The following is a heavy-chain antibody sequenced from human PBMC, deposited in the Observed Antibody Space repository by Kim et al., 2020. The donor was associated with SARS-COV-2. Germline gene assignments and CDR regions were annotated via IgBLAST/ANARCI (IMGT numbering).Heavy chain of an antibody. CDR1: GGSFSGYY. Sequence: SETLSLTCAVYGGSFSGYYWSWIRQPPGKGLEWIGEINHSGSTNYNPSLKSRVTISVDTSKNQFSLKLSSVTAADTAVYYCARTGQTRYSSSRLGWFDPWGQGTLVTVSS. CDR3: ARTGQTRYSSSRLGWFDP. D-gene: IGHD6-13*01. V-gene: IGHV4-34*01. CDR2: INHSGST. J-gene: IGHJ5*02.